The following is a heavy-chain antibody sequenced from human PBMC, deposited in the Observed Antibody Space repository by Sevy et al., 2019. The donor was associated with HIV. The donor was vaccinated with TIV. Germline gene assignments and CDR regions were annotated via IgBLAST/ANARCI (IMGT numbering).Heavy chain of an antibody. CDR2: IYYSGST. CDR1: GGSVSSGSYY. J-gene: IGHJ4*02. Sequence: SETLSLACTVSGGSVSSGSYYWSWIRQRPGKGLEWIGYIYYSGSTNYNPSLKSRVTISVDTSKNQFSLKLSSVTAADTAAYYCARREGLYFGYWGQGTLVTVSS. D-gene: IGHD2-2*02. CDR3: ARREGLYFGY. V-gene: IGHV4-61*01.